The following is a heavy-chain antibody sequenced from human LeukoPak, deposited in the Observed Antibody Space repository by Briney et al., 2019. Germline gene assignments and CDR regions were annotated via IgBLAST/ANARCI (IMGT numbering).Heavy chain of an antibody. V-gene: IGHV3-30-3*01. J-gene: IGHJ5*02. CDR2: ITNDGSTK. Sequence: GGPLRLSCAASGFTFSRYAVHWVRQAPGKGLQWVAVITNDGSTKHYADSVKGRFIISRDNSMNTLYLQMNSLRAEDTAVYYCARARPFYDYVWGISTWGQGTLVTVSS. CDR1: GFTFSRYA. CDR3: ARARPFYDYVWGIST. D-gene: IGHD3-16*01.